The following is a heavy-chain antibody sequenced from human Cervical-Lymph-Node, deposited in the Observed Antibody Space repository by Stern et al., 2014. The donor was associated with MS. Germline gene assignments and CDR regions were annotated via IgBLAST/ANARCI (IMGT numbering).Heavy chain of an antibody. CDR2: ISSDSSYI. J-gene: IGHJ6*02. V-gene: IGHV3-21*01. Sequence: EMQLVESGGGLVKPGGSLRLSCAASGFTFSSYSMNWVRQAPGKGLEWVSSISSDSSYIYYVDSVKGRFTISRDNAKNSLYLQMNGLRAEDTAVYFCARVDCSSTSCFYYYYGMDVWGLGTTVTVSS. CDR3: ARVDCSSTSCFYYYYGMDV. D-gene: IGHD2-2*01. CDR1: GFTFSSYS.